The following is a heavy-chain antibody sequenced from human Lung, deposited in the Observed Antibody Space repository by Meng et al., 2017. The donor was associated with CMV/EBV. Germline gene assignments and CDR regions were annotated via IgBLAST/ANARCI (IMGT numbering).Heavy chain of an antibody. CDR2: IYYTGST. CDR1: GCSIGSGGYY. Sequence: VQESGPGLVNPSQALSLTCQVSGCSIGSGGYYWSWIRQHPGKGLEWIGYIYYTGSTFYNPSLKSRVTISVDTSKNQFSLKLIPATAADTAVYYCAREAGRDGYATPKFDYWGQGTLVTVSS. V-gene: IGHV4-31*03. D-gene: IGHD5-24*01. CDR3: AREAGRDGYATPKFDY. J-gene: IGHJ4*02.